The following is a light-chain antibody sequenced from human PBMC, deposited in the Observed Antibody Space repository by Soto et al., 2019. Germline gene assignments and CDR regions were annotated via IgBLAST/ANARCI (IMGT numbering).Light chain of an antibody. CDR1: QRVSSF. Sequence: ESVLTQSPATVSLSPGERATLSCRASQRVSSFLSWYQQKPGQAPRLLIYDVSKRATGTPARFSGSGSGTDFTLTINTLEPEDFAVYYCQQHSNWFSWSFGQGTKVDIK. CDR2: DVS. V-gene: IGKV3-11*01. J-gene: IGKJ1*01. CDR3: QQHSNWFSWS.